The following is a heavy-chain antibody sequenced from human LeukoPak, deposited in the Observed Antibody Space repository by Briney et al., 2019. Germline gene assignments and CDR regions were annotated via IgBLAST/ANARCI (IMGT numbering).Heavy chain of an antibody. J-gene: IGHJ4*02. Sequence: ASVKVSCKASGYTSTTYGISWVRQAPGQGLEWMGWTYNSYTHYAQTLRDRLTMTTDTSTSTSYMELRSLRSDDTAVYYCARFGLPENIQWLEPHFWGQGTLVTVSS. CDR3: ARFGLPENIQWLEPHF. D-gene: IGHD6-19*01. CDR2: TYNSYT. CDR1: GYTSTTYG. V-gene: IGHV1-18*01.